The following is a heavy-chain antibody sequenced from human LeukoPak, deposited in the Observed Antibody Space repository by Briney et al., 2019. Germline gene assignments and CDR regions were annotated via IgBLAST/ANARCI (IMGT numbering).Heavy chain of an antibody. CDR2: KNPNSGVT. V-gene: IGHV1-8*01. CDR3: VRGRDYYYGLDV. J-gene: IGHJ6*02. Sequence: ASVKVSCKTSGYTFTSYDINWVRQAPGQGLEYMGWKNPNSGVTTNAKKFQGRVSMTRDTSTTTAYMEVRGLRSDDTAVYYCVRGRDYYYGLDVWGQGTTVIVSS. CDR1: GYTFTSYD.